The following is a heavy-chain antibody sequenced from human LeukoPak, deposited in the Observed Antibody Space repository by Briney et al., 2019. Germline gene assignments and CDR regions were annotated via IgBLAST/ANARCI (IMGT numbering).Heavy chain of an antibody. CDR2: ISSGSSYI. J-gene: IGHJ4*02. CDR3: ARDRGIVVPAAIGY. D-gene: IGHD2-2*01. CDR1: GFTFSSYS. Sequence: GGSLRLSCAASGFTFSSYSMNWVRQAPGKGLEWVSSISSGSSYIYYADSVKGRFTISRDNAKNSLYLQMNSLRAEDTAVYYCARDRGIVVPAAIGYWGQGTLVTVSS. V-gene: IGHV3-21*01.